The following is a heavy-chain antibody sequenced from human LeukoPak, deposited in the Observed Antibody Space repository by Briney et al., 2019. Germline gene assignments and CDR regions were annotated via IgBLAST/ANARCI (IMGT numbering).Heavy chain of an antibody. V-gene: IGHV3-30*04. CDR1: GFTFSSYA. D-gene: IGHD3-10*01. J-gene: IGHJ4*02. Sequence: GSLRLSCAASGFTFSSYAMHWVRQAPGKGLEWVAVISYDGSNKYYADSVKGRFTISRDNSKNTLYLQMNSLRAEDTAVYYCASPHMVRGVIDYWGQGTLVTVSS. CDR2: ISYDGSNK. CDR3: ASPHMVRGVIDY.